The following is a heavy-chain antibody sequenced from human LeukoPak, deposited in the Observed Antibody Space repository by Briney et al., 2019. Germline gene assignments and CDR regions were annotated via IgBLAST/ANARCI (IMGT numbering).Heavy chain of an antibody. CDR3: AREGAGGFDP. V-gene: IGHV1-18*01. D-gene: IGHD3-16*01. Sequence: GASVKVSCKASGYTFTSYGISWVRQAPGQGLEWMGWISAYNGNTNYAQKFQGRVTITADESTSTAYMELSSLRSEDTAVYYCAREGAGGFDPWGQGTLVTVSS. CDR2: ISAYNGNT. CDR1: GYTFTSYG. J-gene: IGHJ5*02.